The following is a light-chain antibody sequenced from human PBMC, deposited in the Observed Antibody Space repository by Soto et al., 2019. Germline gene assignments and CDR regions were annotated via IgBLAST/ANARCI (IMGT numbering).Light chain of an antibody. CDR3: QQYGSSPLT. Sequence: TQSPGTLSLSPAERATLSCRASQSVSSSYLAWYQQKPGQAPRLVIYGASSMATGIPDRFSVSGSGTDFTLTISRLEPEDFAVYYCQQYGSSPLTFGGGTKVEVK. CDR2: GAS. J-gene: IGKJ4*01. CDR1: QSVSSSY. V-gene: IGKV3-20*01.